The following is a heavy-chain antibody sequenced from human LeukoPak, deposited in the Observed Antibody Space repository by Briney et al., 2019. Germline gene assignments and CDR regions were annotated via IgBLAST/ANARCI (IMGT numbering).Heavy chain of an antibody. CDR1: GFTFSTYA. V-gene: IGHV3-23*01. CDR2: ISDTGGST. Sequence: GGSLRLSCAASGFTFSTYAMSWVRQAPGKGLEWVSTISDTGGSTYYADSVKGRFTISRDNSKNTFYLQMYSPGVEDTAVYYCAKSHSVASRGYFDYWGQGTLVTVSS. D-gene: IGHD5-12*01. CDR3: AKSHSVASRGYFDY. J-gene: IGHJ4*02.